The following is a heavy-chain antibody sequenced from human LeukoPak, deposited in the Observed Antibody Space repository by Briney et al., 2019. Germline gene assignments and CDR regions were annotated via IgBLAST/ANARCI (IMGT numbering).Heavy chain of an antibody. V-gene: IGHV4-34*01. CDR1: GGSFSGYY. Sequence: SETLSLTCAVYGGSFSGYYWSWIHQPPGKGLEWIGEINHSGSTNYNPSLKSRVTISVDTSKNQFSLKLSSVTAADTAVYYCARVRRVRGVIAYYYYYMDVWGKGTTVTVSS. D-gene: IGHD3-10*01. CDR2: INHSGST. CDR3: ARVRRVRGVIAYYYYYMDV. J-gene: IGHJ6*03.